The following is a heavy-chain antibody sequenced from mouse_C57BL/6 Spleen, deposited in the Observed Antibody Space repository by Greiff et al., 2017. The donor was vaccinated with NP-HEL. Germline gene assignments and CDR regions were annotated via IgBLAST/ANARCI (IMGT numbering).Heavy chain of an antibody. CDR2: ILPGSGST. CDR1: GYTFTGYW. D-gene: IGHD1-1*01. V-gene: IGHV1-9*01. J-gene: IGHJ4*01. CDR3: ARVPYYYGSSYYAMDY. Sequence: VQLQQSGAELMKPGASVKLSCKATGYTFTGYWIEWVKQRPGHGLEWIGEILPGSGSTNYNEKFKGKATFTADTSSNTAYMQLSSLTTEDSAIYYCARVPYYYGSSYYAMDYWGQGTSVTVSS.